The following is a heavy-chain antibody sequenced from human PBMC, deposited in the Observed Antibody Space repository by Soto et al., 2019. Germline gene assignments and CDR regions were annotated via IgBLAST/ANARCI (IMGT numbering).Heavy chain of an antibody. Sequence: QVQLVQSGAEVKKPGASVKVSCKASGYTFTSYGISWVRQAPGQGLEWMGWISAYNGNTNYAQKLQVRVTMPTDTSTGTAYMELRSLRSDDTAVYYCARGRGYCSGGSCPTRGWFDPWGQGNLVTVSS. CDR3: ARGRGYCSGGSCPTRGWFDP. CDR2: ISAYNGNT. D-gene: IGHD2-15*01. J-gene: IGHJ5*02. V-gene: IGHV1-18*04. CDR1: GYTFTSYG.